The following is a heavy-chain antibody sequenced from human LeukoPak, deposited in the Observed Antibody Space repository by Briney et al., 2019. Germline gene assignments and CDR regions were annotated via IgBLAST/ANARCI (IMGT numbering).Heavy chain of an antibody. J-gene: IGHJ4*02. CDR1: GDSISSGDYY. V-gene: IGHV4-61*02. Sequence: SETLSLTCTVSGDSISSGDYYWSWIRQPAGKGLEWIGRISSSGSTNYNPSLKSRVTMSVDTSKNQFSLKLSSVTAADTAVYYCARLRVAAAGDDYWGQGTLVTVSS. CDR3: ARLRVAAAGDDY. D-gene: IGHD6-13*01. CDR2: ISSSGST.